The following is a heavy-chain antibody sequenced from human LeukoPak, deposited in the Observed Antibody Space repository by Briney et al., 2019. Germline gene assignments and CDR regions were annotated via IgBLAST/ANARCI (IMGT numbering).Heavy chain of an antibody. J-gene: IGHJ4*02. D-gene: IGHD6-19*01. CDR3: AKDEIGAVAGLLDY. CDR1: GFTFSSYG. V-gene: IGHV3-30*18. Sequence: GGSLRLSCSASGFTFSSYGMYWVRQAPGKGLEWVAVISFDGSNKYYADSVRGRFTVSRDNSKDTLYLQMNSLRAEDTAVYYCAKDEIGAVAGLLDYWGQGILVTVSS. CDR2: ISFDGSNK.